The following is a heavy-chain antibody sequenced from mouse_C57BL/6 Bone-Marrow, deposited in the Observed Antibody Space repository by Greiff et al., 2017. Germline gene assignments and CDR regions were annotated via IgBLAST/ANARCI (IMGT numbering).Heavy chain of an antibody. CDR1: GYAFTNYL. CDR3: ARSTGYYGSSPWFAY. J-gene: IGHJ3*01. CDR2: INPGSGGT. V-gene: IGHV1-54*01. Sequence: QVQLQQSRAELVRPGTSVKVSCKASGYAFTNYLIEWVKQRPGQGLEWIGVINPGSGGTNYNEKFKGKATLTADKSSSTAYMQLSSLTSEDSAVYFCARSTGYYGSSPWFAYWGQGTLVTVSA. D-gene: IGHD1-1*01.